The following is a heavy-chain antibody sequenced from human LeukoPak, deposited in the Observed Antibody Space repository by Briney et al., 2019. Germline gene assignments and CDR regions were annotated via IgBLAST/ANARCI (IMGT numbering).Heavy chain of an antibody. CDR3: ARDQEGFDY. V-gene: IGHV1-46*01. Sequence: ASVKVSCKASGYTFTSNYIHWVRQAPGQGLEWMGMIYPRDGSTSYAQKFQGRVTVTRDTSTSTVHMELSGLRSEDTAVYYCARDQEGFDYWGQGTLVTASS. J-gene: IGHJ4*02. CDR1: GYTFTSNY. CDR2: IYPRDGST.